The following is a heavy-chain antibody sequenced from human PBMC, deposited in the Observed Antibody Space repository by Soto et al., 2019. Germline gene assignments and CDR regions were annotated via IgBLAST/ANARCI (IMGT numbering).Heavy chain of an antibody. V-gene: IGHV3-11*01. CDR3: ARDPRQYYFDY. Sequence: QVQLVESGGGLVEPGGSLRLSCAASRFTFSDYCMSWIRQAPGKGLECVSYISSSGTIIYYADSVKGRFTISRDNAKNSLYLQMNSLRAEDTAVYFCARDPRQYYFDYWGQGTLVTVSS. J-gene: IGHJ4*02. CDR2: ISSSGTII. CDR1: RFTFSDYC.